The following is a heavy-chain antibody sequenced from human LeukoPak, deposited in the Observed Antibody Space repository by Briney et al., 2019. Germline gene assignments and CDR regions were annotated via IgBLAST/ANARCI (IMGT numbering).Heavy chain of an antibody. CDR1: GFTCSSYG. J-gene: IGHJ4*02. Sequence: GGSLRLSCAASGFTCSSYGMHWIRQAPGKGLERVAFIRNDGSIIYNTDSVKDRFTISRDNSKNTLYLQMNSLRAEDTAVYYCARLGIITAAGSNDYWGQGTLVTVSS. V-gene: IGHV3-30*02. CDR2: IRNDGSII. CDR3: ARLGIITAAGSNDY. D-gene: IGHD6-13*01.